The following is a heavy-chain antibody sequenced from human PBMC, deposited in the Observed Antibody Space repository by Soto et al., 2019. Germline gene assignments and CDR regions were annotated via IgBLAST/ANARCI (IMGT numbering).Heavy chain of an antibody. Sequence: ASVKVSCKTSGYTFTAYYIHWVRQAPGQGLEWMGWVNPKSGGTEFSRKFRGRVTMTSDTSSSTAYMEVGRLTSDDTAVYYCARSGEVWKQVDSWGHGNLVTVSS. CDR2: VNPKSGGT. CDR3: ARSGEVWKQVDS. CDR1: GYTFTAYY. J-gene: IGHJ4*01. D-gene: IGHD1-1*01. V-gene: IGHV1-2*02.